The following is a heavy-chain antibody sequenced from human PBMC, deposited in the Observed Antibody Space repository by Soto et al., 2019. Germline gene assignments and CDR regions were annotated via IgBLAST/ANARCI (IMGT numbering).Heavy chain of an antibody. CDR1: GYSFTSYW. CDR2: IYPGDSDT. V-gene: IGHV5-51*01. J-gene: IGHJ6*02. CDR3: ARLGDFWSGPSTGYYYGMDV. D-gene: IGHD3-3*01. Sequence: PGESLKISCKGSGYSFTSYWIGWVRQMPGKGLEWMGIIYPGDSDTRYSPSFQGQVTISADKSISTAYLQWSSLKASDTAMYYCARLGDFWSGPSTGYYYGMDVWGQGTTVTVSS.